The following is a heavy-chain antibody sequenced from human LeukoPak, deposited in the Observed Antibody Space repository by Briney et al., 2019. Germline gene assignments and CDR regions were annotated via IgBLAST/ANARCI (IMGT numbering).Heavy chain of an antibody. V-gene: IGHV1-2*02. CDR3: ARDRVHTAMVQYNWFDP. Sequence: ASVKVSCKASGYTFTGYYMHWVRQAPGQGLEWMGWINPNSGGTNYAQKFQGRVTMTRDTSISTAYMELSRLRSDDTAVYYCARDRVHTAMVQYNWFDPWGQETLVTVSS. CDR1: GYTFTGYY. CDR2: INPNSGGT. J-gene: IGHJ5*02. D-gene: IGHD5-18*01.